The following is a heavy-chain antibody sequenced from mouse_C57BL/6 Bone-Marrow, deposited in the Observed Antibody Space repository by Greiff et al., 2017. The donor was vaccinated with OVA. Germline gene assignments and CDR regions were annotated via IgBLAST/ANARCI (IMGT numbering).Heavy chain of an antibody. Sequence: VQLQQSGAELVRPGASVKLSCKASGYTFTDYYINWVKQRPGQGLEWIARIYPGSGNTYYNEKFKGKATLTAEKSSSTAYMQLSSLTAEDSAVYFCARMTTVVAPYAMDYWGQGTSVTVSS. CDR2: IYPGSGNT. D-gene: IGHD1-1*01. CDR1: GYTFTDYY. J-gene: IGHJ4*01. CDR3: ARMTTVVAPYAMDY. V-gene: IGHV1-76*01.